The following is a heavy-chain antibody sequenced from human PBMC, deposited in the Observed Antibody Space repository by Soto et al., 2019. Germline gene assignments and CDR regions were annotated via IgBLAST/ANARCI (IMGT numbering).Heavy chain of an antibody. CDR2: INHSGST. CDR3: ARSSYIVVVPAAIRFDP. J-gene: IGHJ5*02. D-gene: IGHD2-2*02. V-gene: IGHV4-34*01. CDR1: GGSSSGYY. Sequence: PSETLSLTCAVYGGSSSGYYWSWIRQPPGKGLEWIGEINHSGSTNYNPSLKSRVTISVDTSKNQFSLKLSSVTAADTAVYYCARSSYIVVVPAAIRFDPWGQGTLVTVSS.